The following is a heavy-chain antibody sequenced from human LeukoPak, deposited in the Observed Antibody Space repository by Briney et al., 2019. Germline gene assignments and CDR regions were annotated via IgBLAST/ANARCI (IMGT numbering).Heavy chain of an antibody. CDR3: ARVIAARGSWFDP. CDR1: GGSISSGGYY. Sequence: SETLSLTCTVSGGSISSGGYYWSWIRQHPGKGLEWIGYIYYSGSTYYNPSLKSRVTMSVDTSKNQFSLKLSSVTAADTAVYYCARVIAARGSWFDPWGQGTLVTVSS. J-gene: IGHJ5*02. V-gene: IGHV4-31*03. D-gene: IGHD6-6*01. CDR2: IYYSGST.